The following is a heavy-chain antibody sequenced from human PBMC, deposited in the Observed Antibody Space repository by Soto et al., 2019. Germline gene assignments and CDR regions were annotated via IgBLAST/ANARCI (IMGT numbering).Heavy chain of an antibody. V-gene: IGHV3-23*01. CDR3: ARDRLASVVIEGTFY. J-gene: IGHJ4*02. D-gene: IGHD2-15*01. CDR2: ISGSGDST. CDR1: GFTFSSYA. Sequence: EVQLLESGGGLVQPGGSLRFSCAASGFTFSSYAMSWVRQAPGRGLEWVSSISGSGDSTYYADSVKGRFTISRDNSKNMLYLELNSLRAEDTALYYCARDRLASVVIEGTFYWGQGTLVTVSS.